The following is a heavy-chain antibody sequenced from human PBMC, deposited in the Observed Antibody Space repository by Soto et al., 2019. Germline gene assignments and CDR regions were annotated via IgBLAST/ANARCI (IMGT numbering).Heavy chain of an antibody. Sequence: GESLKISCTGFGYTFTTFWISWVRQMPGKGLEWLGRVDPRDSYVTYNPSFEGHVTISADKSISTAYLQWGSLKTSDTAMYFCARIYCTTTTCDSWFDPWGQGTLVTVSS. D-gene: IGHD2-8*01. V-gene: IGHV5-10-1*01. J-gene: IGHJ5*02. CDR3: ARIYCTTTTCDSWFDP. CDR1: GYTFTTFW. CDR2: VDPRDSYV.